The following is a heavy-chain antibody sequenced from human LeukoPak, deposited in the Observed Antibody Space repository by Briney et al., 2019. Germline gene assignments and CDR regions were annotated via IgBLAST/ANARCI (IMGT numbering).Heavy chain of an antibody. J-gene: IGHJ1*01. CDR1: GGSICTSY. CDR3: ARHGRDDVEMATITV. V-gene: IGHV4-59*08. Sequence: PSETLSLTCAVSGGSICTSYWSWIRQPPGKGLEWVGRLYNSGSTNYNPSLRSRVTISIDTSNNQFSLRMNTMTAADTAVYFCARHGRDDVEMATITVWGQGTLVTVAS. CDR2: LYNSGST. D-gene: IGHD5-24*01.